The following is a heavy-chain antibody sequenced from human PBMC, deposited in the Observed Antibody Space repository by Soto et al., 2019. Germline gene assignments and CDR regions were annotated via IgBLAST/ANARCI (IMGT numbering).Heavy chain of an antibody. CDR2: ISYDGSDK. J-gene: IGHJ6*02. CDR1: GFTFSSYG. CDR3: AKVTGYCSSSSCRRDYYYYYGMDV. D-gene: IGHD2-2*01. V-gene: IGHV3-30*18. Sequence: QVQLVESGGGMVQPGRSLRLSCAASGFTFSSYGMHWVRRAPGKGLEWVAVISYDGSDKYYADSVKGRFSISRDNSKNTLYLQMNSLRPEDTAVYYCAKVTGYCSSSSCRRDYYYYYGMDVWGQGTTVTVSS.